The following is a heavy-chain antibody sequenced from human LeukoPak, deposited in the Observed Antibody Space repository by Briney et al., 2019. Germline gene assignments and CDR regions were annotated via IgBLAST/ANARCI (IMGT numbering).Heavy chain of an antibody. D-gene: IGHD5-12*01. V-gene: IGHV1-2*02. CDR1: GYTFTGYY. CDR2: INPNSGGT. J-gene: IGHJ5*02. Sequence: ASVKVSCKASGYTFTGYYMHWVRQAPGQGLEWMGWINPNSGGTNYAQKFQGRVTMTRDTSISTAYMELSRLRSDDTAVYYCAREGYSGYADDNWFDPWGQGTLVTVSS. CDR3: AREGYSGYADDNWFDP.